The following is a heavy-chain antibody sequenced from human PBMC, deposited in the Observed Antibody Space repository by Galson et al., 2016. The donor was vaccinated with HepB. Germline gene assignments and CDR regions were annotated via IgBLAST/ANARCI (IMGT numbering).Heavy chain of an antibody. D-gene: IGHD3-10*01. V-gene: IGHV4-34*01. Sequence: ETLSLTCTVSGESLSGYFWSWIRQPPGKGLEWIEEVNHRGTTNYDPSLESRVTISADTFKNQFSLTLSSVTAADTAVYFCARDGFPGFGSFFDYWGHGALVTVSS. CDR1: GESLSGYF. CDR3: ARDGFPGFGSFFDY. CDR2: VNHRGTT. J-gene: IGHJ4*01.